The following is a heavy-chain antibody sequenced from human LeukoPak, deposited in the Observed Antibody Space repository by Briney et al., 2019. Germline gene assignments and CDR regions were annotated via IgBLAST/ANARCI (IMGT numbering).Heavy chain of an antibody. D-gene: IGHD2-15*01. Sequence: PSETLSLTCAVYGGSFSGYYWSWIRQPPGKGLEWIGEINHSGSTNYNPSLKSRVTISVDTSKNQFSLKLSSVTAADTAVYYCARGLKGAVVAAMSYWGQGTLVTVSS. J-gene: IGHJ4*02. V-gene: IGHV4-34*01. CDR2: INHSGST. CDR3: ARGLKGAVVAAMSY. CDR1: GGSFSGYY.